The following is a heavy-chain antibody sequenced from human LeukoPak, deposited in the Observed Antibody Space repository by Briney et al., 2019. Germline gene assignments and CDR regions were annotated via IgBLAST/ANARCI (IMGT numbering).Heavy chain of an antibody. CDR2: ISGSGGST. Sequence: GGSLRLSCAASGFTFSSYAMSWVRQAPGKGLEWVSAISGSGGSTYYADSVKGRFTISRDNSKNTLYLQMNSLRAEDTAVYYCAKVNYYDSSGYYSRCWFDPWGQGTLVTVSS. D-gene: IGHD3-22*01. V-gene: IGHV3-23*01. CDR1: GFTFSSYA. CDR3: AKVNYYDSSGYYSRCWFDP. J-gene: IGHJ5*02.